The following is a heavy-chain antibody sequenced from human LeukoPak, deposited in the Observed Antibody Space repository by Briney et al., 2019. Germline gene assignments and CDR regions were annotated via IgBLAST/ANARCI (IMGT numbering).Heavy chain of an antibody. CDR2: IYDSGST. CDR3: ARHYGP. V-gene: IGHV4-39*01. D-gene: IGHD3-10*01. Sequence: PSETLSLTCTVSGGSTRSSYYYWGWIRQPPGKGLEWIGSIYDSGSTYYSPSLKSRVTISVDTSKNQFSLKLNSVTAADTAVYSCARHYGPWGQGTLVTVSS. J-gene: IGHJ5*02. CDR1: GGSTRSSYYY.